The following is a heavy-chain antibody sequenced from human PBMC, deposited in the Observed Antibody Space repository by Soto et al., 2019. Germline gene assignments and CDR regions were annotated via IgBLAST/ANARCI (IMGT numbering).Heavy chain of an antibody. CDR1: GYTFTTYN. CDR3: ARAGPGYFDY. CDR2: INPSVGST. J-gene: IGHJ4*02. D-gene: IGHD3-10*01. V-gene: IGHV1-46*01. Sequence: QVQLVQSGAEVRKPGASVKVSCKPSGYTFTTYNMHWVRQAPGQGLEWMGVINPSVGSTSYAQKCQXXVXVXRDTSTSTVYMELSSLRSEDTAVYYCARAGPGYFDYWGQGTLVTVSS.